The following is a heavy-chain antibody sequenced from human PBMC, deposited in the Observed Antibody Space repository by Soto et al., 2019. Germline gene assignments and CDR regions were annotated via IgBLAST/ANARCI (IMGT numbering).Heavy chain of an antibody. CDR1: GGSISSYY. CDR2: IYYSGST. CDR3: VRGGYGDYAFFDD. V-gene: IGHV4-59*12. D-gene: IGHD4-17*01. J-gene: IGHJ4*02. Sequence: SETLSLTCTVSGGSISSYYWSWIRQPPGKGLEWIGYIYYSGSTNYNPSLKSRVTISVDTSKNQFSLKLSSVTAADTAVYYCVRGGYGDYAFFDDWGQGTLVPVSS.